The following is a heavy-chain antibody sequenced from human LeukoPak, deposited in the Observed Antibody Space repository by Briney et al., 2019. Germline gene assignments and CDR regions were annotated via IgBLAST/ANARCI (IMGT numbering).Heavy chain of an antibody. Sequence: RPRGSLILSCAASGFTFDDYGLSWARQAPGKGLEWVSGINWNGGSTGYADSVKGRFTISRENAKNPLYLQMNSRRAEDTALYYCARSVAASRDYWGQGTLVTVSS. D-gene: IGHD2-15*01. CDR2: INWNGGST. CDR3: ARSVAASRDY. CDR1: GFTFDDYG. V-gene: IGHV3-20*04. J-gene: IGHJ4*02.